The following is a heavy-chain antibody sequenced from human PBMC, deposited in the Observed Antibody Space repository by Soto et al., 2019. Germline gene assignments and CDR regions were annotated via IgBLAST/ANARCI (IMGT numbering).Heavy chain of an antibody. CDR1: GFTFSSYG. V-gene: IGHV3-30*18. CDR2: ISYDGSNK. J-gene: IGHJ4*02. CDR3: AKDDALDCGGGSCSRNWVFDY. Sequence: QVQLVESGGGVVQSGRSLRLSCAASGFTFSSYGMHWVRQAPGKGLEWVAVISYDGSNKYYADSVKGRFTISRDNSNNTLYLQMNSRRSEDTEVYYCAKDDALDCGGGSCSRNWVFDYWGQGTLGSFSS. D-gene: IGHD2-15*01.